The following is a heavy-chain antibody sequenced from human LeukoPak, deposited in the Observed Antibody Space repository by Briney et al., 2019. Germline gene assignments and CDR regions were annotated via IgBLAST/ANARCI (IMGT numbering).Heavy chain of an antibody. CDR2: INPKRGAT. D-gene: IGHD6-13*01. J-gene: IGHJ5*02. CDR1: GYTFTDYY. CDR3: ARDAATSGTSWFDP. V-gene: IGHV1-2*02. Sequence: ASVKVSCKASGYTFTDYYIHWVRQAPGQGLEWMGWINPKRGATKYAQKVQGRVTMTRDTAINTAYMELSSLTSDDTAVYSCARDAATSGTSWFDPWGQGTLVTVSA.